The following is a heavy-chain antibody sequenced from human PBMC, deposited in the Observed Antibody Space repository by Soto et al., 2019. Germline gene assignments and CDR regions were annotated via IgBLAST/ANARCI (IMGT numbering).Heavy chain of an antibody. V-gene: IGHV3-74*01. J-gene: IGHJ5*02. CDR3: ARVPVGVYGKFDP. CDR1: GFALSSYW. Sequence: EVQLMESGGGLVQPGGSLRLSCAASGFALSSYWMHWVRQVPGKGLMWVSRINPDGSRIDYADSVQGRFTISKDNAKNKLFLQRDSLRAADTAVYHCARVPVGVYGKFDPWGQGTLVTGSS. D-gene: IGHD2-2*01. CDR2: INPDGSRI.